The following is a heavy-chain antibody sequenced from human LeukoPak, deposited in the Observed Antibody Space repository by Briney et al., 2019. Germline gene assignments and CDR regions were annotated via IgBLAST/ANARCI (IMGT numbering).Heavy chain of an antibody. Sequence: SETLSLTCTVSGGSISSGGYYWSWIRQHPGKGLEWIGYIYYSGSTYYNPSLKSRVTISVDTSKNQFSLKLSSVTAADTAVYYCARDAYYDSSGYITFQTLHQFDYWGQGTLVTVSS. D-gene: IGHD3-22*01. V-gene: IGHV4-31*03. CDR2: IYYSGST. CDR3: ARDAYYDSSGYITFQTLHQFDY. CDR1: GGSISSGGYY. J-gene: IGHJ4*02.